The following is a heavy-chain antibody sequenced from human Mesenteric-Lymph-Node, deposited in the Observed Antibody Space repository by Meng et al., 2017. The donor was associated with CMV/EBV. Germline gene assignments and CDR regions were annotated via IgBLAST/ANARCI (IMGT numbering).Heavy chain of an antibody. Sequence: GGSLRLSCVASGFTFSSYWMMWVRQTPGKGLQWVANIQQDGRENYFLDSVKGRFTILRDNTKKSLYLQMNSLRAEDTAVYYCAKDSGYSGYDREYFQHWGQGTLVTVSS. CDR2: IQQDGREN. J-gene: IGHJ1*01. D-gene: IGHD5-12*01. CDR3: AKDSGYSGYDREYFQH. V-gene: IGHV3-7*01. CDR1: GFTFSSYW.